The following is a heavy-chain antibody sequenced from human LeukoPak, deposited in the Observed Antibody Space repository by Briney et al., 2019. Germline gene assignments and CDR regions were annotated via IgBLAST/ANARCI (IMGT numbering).Heavy chain of an antibody. CDR2: LYAGGGT. Sequence: GGSLRLSCAASGFTVISNYMSWVRQAPGQGLEWVSVLYAGGGTYYTDSVKGRFTISRDDSKNTLYLQMNSLRAEDTAVYYCAKGYVVFDPWGQGTLVTVSS. D-gene: IGHD1-1*01. CDR3: AKGYVVFDP. V-gene: IGHV3-66*01. CDR1: GFTVISNY. J-gene: IGHJ5*02.